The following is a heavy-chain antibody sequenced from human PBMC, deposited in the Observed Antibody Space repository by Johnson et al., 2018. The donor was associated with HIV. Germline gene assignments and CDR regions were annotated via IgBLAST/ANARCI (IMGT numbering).Heavy chain of an antibody. CDR1: GFTFSSYW. CDR3: ARADGLVGDRAFDI. CDR2: MKQDGSEK. V-gene: IGHV3-7*03. Sequence: VLLVESGGGLVQPGGSLRLSCAASGFTFSSYWMSWVRQAPGKGLEWVANMKQDGSEKYYVDSVKGRFTISRDNATNSLYLQMNSLRAEDTALYYCARADGLVGDRAFDIWGQGTMVTVSS. D-gene: IGHD1-26*01. J-gene: IGHJ3*02.